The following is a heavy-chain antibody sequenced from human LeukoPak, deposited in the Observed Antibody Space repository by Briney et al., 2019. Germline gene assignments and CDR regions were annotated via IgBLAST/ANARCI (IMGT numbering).Heavy chain of an antibody. V-gene: IGHV4-39*01. CDR3: ARLGSSGWYPFDY. J-gene: IGHJ4*02. Sequence: PSETLSLTCTVSGGSISSSSYYWGWIRQPPGKGLEWIGSIYYSGSTYYNPSLKSRVTISVDTSKNQFSLKLSSVTAADTAVYYCARLGSSGWYPFDYWGQGTLVTVSS. D-gene: IGHD6-19*01. CDR1: GGSISSSSYY. CDR2: IYYSGST.